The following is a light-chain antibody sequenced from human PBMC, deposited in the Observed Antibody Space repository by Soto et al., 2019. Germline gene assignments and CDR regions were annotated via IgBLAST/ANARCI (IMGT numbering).Light chain of an antibody. Sequence: DIQMPQSPSSLSASVGDRVTITCRASQSINSHLNWYQQKPGKPPKLLIHTTSSLQSGVPSRFSGSGAGTDFTLTISSLQPEDFATYYCQQCDSTPQTFGGGTKVEI. V-gene: IGKV1-39*01. J-gene: IGKJ4*01. CDR1: QSINSH. CDR3: QQCDSTPQT. CDR2: TTS.